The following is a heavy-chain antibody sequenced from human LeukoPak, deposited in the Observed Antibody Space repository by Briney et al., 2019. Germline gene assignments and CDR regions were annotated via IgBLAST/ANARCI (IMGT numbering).Heavy chain of an antibody. D-gene: IGHD4-11*01. CDR2: ISSSSSYI. CDR3: AKMTTVTTKDFDY. V-gene: IGHV3-21*04. CDR1: GFTFSSYS. J-gene: IGHJ4*02. Sequence: GGSLRLSCAASGFTFSSYSMNWVRQAPGKGLEWVSSISSSSSYIYYADSVKGRFTISRDNAKNSLYLQMNSLRAEDTALYYCAKMTTVTTKDFDYWGQGTLVTVSS.